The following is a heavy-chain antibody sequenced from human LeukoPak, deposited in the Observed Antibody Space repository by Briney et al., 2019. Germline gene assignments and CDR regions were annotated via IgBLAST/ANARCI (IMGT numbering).Heavy chain of an antibody. J-gene: IGHJ3*02. CDR3: ARGRLPITPYAFDI. CDR1: GYSISSRYY. V-gene: IGHV4-38-2*02. D-gene: IGHD3-10*01. CDR2: IYNSGTPT. Sequence: SETLSLTCTVSGYSISSRYYWGWIRQPPGKGLEWIGSIYNSGTPTYYNPSLKSRVTISVDTSKNQFSLNLSSVTAADTAVYYCARGRLPITPYAFDIWGQGTMVIVSS.